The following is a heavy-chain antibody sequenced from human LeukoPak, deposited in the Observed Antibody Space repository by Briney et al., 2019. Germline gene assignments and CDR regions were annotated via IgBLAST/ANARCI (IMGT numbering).Heavy chain of an antibody. Sequence: PGGSLRLSCAASGFTFSGSAMHWVRQASGKGLEWVGRIRSKTNSYATSYAASVKGRFALSRDDSKNTAYLQMNSLKTEDTAVYYCARSRLTVTTRGLVDYWGQGTLVTVSS. CDR1: GFTFSGSA. CDR3: ARSRLTVTTRGLVDY. J-gene: IGHJ4*02. V-gene: IGHV3-73*01. D-gene: IGHD4-17*01. CDR2: IRSKTNSYAT.